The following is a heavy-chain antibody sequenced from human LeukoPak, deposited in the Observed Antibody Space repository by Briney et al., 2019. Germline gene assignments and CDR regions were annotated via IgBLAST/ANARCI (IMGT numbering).Heavy chain of an antibody. J-gene: IGHJ4*02. CDR3: ARGGYYDSSGKGFGY. D-gene: IGHD3-22*01. CDR1: GYTFTNSY. Sequence: GASVKVSCKASGYTFTNSYIHWVRQAPGQGLEWMGGIIPIFGTANYAQKFQGRVTITPDKSTSTAYMEMSRLRAEDTAVYYCARGGYYDSSGKGFGYWGQGTLVTVSS. CDR2: IIPIFGTA. V-gene: IGHV1-69*06.